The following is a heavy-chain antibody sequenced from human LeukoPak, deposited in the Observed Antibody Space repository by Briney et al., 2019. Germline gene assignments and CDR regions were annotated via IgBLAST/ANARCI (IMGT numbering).Heavy chain of an antibody. V-gene: IGHV1-18*01. Sequence: ASVKVSCKTSGFPLDSYGVSWVRQAPGQGLEWVGWISGYSGNTDYAETFQGRVTMTTDMSTTTAYMELKNLRSEDTAMYFCARTPQVVVVVAGANHRFDLWGQGTLVTVSS. J-gene: IGHJ5*02. CDR1: GFPLDSYG. CDR2: ISGYSGNT. CDR3: ARTPQVVVVVAGANHRFDL. D-gene: IGHD2-15*01.